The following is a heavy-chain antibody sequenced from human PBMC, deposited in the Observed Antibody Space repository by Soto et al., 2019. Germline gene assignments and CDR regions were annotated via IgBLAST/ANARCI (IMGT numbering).Heavy chain of an antibody. D-gene: IGHD2-2*01. CDR2: IWFDGSKK. CDR3: ARDRLVPYGYGMDV. J-gene: IGHJ6*02. V-gene: IGHV3-33*01. Sequence: QMQLVDSGGGVVQPGRSLRLSCAASGFTFRSYGIHWVLQAPGKGLEWVALIWFDGSKKYYVDSVKGRFAVSRDNSKNTLYLQLNRLRVEDTAVYYCARDRLVPYGYGMDVWGQGTTVTVSS. CDR1: GFTFRSYG.